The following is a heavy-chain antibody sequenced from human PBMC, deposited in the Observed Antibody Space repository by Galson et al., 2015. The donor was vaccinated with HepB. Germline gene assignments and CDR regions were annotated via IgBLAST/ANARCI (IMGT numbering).Heavy chain of an antibody. V-gene: IGHV1-3*01. J-gene: IGHJ5*02. CDR3: ARNSNSPNWFDP. CDR1: GYTFTSYV. D-gene: IGHD6-6*01. Sequence: SVKVSCKASGYTFTSYVMHWVRQAPGQRLEWMGWINAGNGNTKYAQKFQGRVTITRDTSASTAYMELSSLGSEDTAVYYCARNSNSPNWFDPWGQGTLVTVSS. CDR2: INAGNGNT.